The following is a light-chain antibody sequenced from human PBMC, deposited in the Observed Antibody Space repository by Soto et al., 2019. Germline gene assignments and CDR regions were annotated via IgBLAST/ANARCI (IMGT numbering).Light chain of an antibody. CDR1: QSISNW. V-gene: IGKV1-5*03. CDR2: KAS. Sequence: DIQMTQSPSTLSASVGDTVTITCRASQSISNWLAWYQQKPGQAPKLLIYKASTLESGVPSRFSGSGSGTVFPLTISSLQPDYVATFYCQQYDRFPYTFGQGTKLEIK. J-gene: IGKJ2*01. CDR3: QQYDRFPYT.